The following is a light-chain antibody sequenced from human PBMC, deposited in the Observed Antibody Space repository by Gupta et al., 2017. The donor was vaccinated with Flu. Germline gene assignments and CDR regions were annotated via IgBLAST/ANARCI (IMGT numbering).Light chain of an antibody. J-gene: IGKJ2*01. V-gene: IGKV1-39*01. CDR2: AAS. Sequence: PSSLSASVGDRVTITCRASQRISRYLDWYQQKPGKAPRLLISAASKLKSGVPSRFSGSGSGTDFTLTISRLQPEDFARYYCQQRYSSPYTFGQGTKMDIK. CDR1: QRISRY. CDR3: QQRYSSPYT.